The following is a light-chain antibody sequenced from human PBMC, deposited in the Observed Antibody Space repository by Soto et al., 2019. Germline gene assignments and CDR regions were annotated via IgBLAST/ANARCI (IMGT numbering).Light chain of an antibody. CDR2: DAS. Sequence: DIQMTQSPSTLSASVGDRVTITCRASQSISSWLAWYQQIPGKAPKLLIYDASSLESGVPSRFSGSGSGTEFTLTIGSLQPEDVAIYYCQQYLSAPITFGQGTRLEIK. CDR3: QQYLSAPIT. V-gene: IGKV1-5*01. CDR1: QSISSW. J-gene: IGKJ5*01.